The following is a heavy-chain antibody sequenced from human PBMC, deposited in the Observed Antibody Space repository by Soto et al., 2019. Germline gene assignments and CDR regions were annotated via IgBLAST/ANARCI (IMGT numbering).Heavy chain of an antibody. CDR2: ISYDGNNK. CDR3: AREVASYDRSGFFDY. CDR1: GFIFSNSA. Sequence: PGGSLRLSCAGSGFIFSNSAFHWVRQAPGKGLEWVALISYDGNNKYYADSVKGRFTISRDNSKNTLYLQMHSLRADDTAVYYCAREVASYDRSGFFDYWGQGALVTVPS. V-gene: IGHV3-30-3*01. J-gene: IGHJ4*02. D-gene: IGHD3-22*01.